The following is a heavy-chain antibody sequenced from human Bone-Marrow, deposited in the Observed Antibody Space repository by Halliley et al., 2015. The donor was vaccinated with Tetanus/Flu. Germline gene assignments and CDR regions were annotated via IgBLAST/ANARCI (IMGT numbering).Heavy chain of an antibody. D-gene: IGHD3-16*01. CDR3: AKGSRGNYAN. Sequence: SLRLSCAASGFTFSNDVMTWVRQAPGKGLKWVSSILKSGDGTYYADSVKGRFTISRDNSKNTLYLQTSSLRAEDTAVYYCAKGSRGNYANWGQGTMVTVSS. CDR2: ILKSGDGT. J-gene: IGHJ4*02. CDR1: GFTFSNDV. V-gene: IGHV3-23*01.